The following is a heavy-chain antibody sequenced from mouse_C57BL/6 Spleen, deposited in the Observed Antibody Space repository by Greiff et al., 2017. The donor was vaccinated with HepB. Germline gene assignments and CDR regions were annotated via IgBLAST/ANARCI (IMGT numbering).Heavy chain of an antibody. V-gene: IGHV5-9-1*02. J-gene: IGHJ2*01. CDR1: GFTFSSYA. CDR3: TRETGDYFDY. D-gene: IGHD3-2*01. Sequence: EVQRVESGAGLVKPGGSLKLSCAASGFTFSSYAMSWVRQTPEKRLEWVAYISSGGDYIYYADTVKGRFTISRDNARNTLYLQMSSLKSEDTAMYYCTRETGDYFDYWGQGTTLTVSS. CDR2: ISSGGDYI.